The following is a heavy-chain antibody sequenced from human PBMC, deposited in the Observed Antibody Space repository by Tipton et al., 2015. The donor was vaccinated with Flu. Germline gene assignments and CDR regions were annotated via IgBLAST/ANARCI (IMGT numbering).Heavy chain of an antibody. Sequence: CAASGFTFSSYSMNWVRQAPGKGLEWVSSISSSSSYIYYADSVKGRFTISRDNAKNSLYLQMNSLRAEDTAVYYCASSAASSGWYARYYYYGMDVWGQGPTVTVSS. CDR1: GFTFSSYS. J-gene: IGHJ6*02. D-gene: IGHD6-19*01. CDR2: ISSSSSYI. CDR3: ASSAASSGWYARYYYYGMDV. V-gene: IGHV3-21*01.